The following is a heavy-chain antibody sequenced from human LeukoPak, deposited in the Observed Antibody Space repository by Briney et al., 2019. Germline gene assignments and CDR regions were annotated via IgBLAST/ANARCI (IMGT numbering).Heavy chain of an antibody. CDR3: ARDTAMVTDDDAFDI. Sequence: PGGSLRLSCAASGFTFSSYGMHWVRQAPGKGLEWVAVIWYDGSNKYYADSVKGRFTISRDNSKNTLYLQMNSLRAEDTAAYYCARDTAMVTDDDAFDIWGQGTMVTVSS. D-gene: IGHD5-18*01. J-gene: IGHJ3*02. CDR2: IWYDGSNK. V-gene: IGHV3-33*01. CDR1: GFTFSSYG.